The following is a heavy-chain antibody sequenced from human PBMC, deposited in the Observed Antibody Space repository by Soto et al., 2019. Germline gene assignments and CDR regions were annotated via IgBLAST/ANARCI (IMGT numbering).Heavy chain of an antibody. Sequence: SETLSLTCTVSGDSVTSDSYFWSWIRQPPGKGLKWIGNSYYSGYYSGSTNYNPSLKSRVTMSVDTSKNQFSLKLSSVTAADTAVYYCARAAGTTNRYYGMDVWGQGTTVTVSS. CDR1: GDSVTSDSYF. J-gene: IGHJ6*02. D-gene: IGHD1-7*01. CDR3: ARAAGTTNRYYGMDV. V-gene: IGHV4-61*01. CDR2: SYYSGYYSGST.